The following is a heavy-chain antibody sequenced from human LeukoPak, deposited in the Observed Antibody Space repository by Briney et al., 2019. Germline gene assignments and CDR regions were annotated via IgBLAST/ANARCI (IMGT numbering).Heavy chain of an antibody. CDR2: IIPIFGTA. CDR3: ARGYSSGWYQIQFDY. D-gene: IGHD6-19*01. J-gene: IGHJ4*02. Sequence: SVKVSCKASGGTFSSYAISWVRQAPGQGLEWMGGIIPIFGTANYAQKFQGRVTITADESTSTAYMELSSLRSEDTAVYYCARGYSSGWYQIQFDYWGQGTLVTVSS. CDR1: GGTFSSYA. V-gene: IGHV1-69*13.